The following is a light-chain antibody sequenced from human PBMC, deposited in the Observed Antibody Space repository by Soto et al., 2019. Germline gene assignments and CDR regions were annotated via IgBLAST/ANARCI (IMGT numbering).Light chain of an antibody. CDR1: QDISNY. CDR3: QQYDNLPFT. J-gene: IGKJ4*01. CDR2: DAS. V-gene: IGKV1-33*01. Sequence: DIQMTQSPSSLSASVGDRVTITCQASQDISNYLNWYQQKPGKAPKLVIYDASNLETGVPSRFSGSGSGTDFTFTISSLQPEDIATYYCQQYDNLPFTFGGGTKVEIK.